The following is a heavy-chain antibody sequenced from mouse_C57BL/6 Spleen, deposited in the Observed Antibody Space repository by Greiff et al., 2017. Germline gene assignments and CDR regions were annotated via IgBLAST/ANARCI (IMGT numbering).Heavy chain of an antibody. Sequence: EVQLQQSVAELVRPGASVKLSCTASGFNIKNTYMHWVKQRPEQGLEWIGRIDPANGNTKYAPKFQGKATITADTSSNTAYLQLSSLTSEDTAIYSCTRSTGYLPAWFADWGQGTLVTVSA. V-gene: IGHV14-3*01. CDR3: TRSTGYLPAWFAD. J-gene: IGHJ3*01. CDR1: GFNIKNTY. D-gene: IGHD3-1*01. CDR2: IDPANGNT.